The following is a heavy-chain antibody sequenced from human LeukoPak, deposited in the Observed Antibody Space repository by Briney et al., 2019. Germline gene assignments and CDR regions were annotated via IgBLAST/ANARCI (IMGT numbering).Heavy chain of an antibody. D-gene: IGHD3-10*01. CDR2: IYTSGST. CDR3: ARDHDDYYGSGSYLDAFDI. CDR1: GVSISSYY. V-gene: IGHV4-4*07. J-gene: IGHJ3*02. Sequence: SETLSLTCTVSGVSISSYYWSWIRQPAGKGLEWIGRIYTSGSTNYNPSLKSRVTMSVDTSKNQFSLKLSSVTAADTAVYYCARDHDDYYGSGSYLDAFDIWGQGTMVTVSS.